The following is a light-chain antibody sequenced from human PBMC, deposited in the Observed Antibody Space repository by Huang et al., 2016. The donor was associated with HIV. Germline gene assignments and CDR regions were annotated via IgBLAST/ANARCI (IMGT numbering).Light chain of an antibody. Sequence: DIQMTQSPTSLSASVGDRVTITCRASQDISNSVAWYQQKPGKAPELLRYAASRLESGVPSMFSGSGSGTDYTLTISSLQPEDFGTYYCQQYYGAPNFGGGTKVEIK. J-gene: IGKJ4*01. CDR2: AAS. CDR3: QQYYGAPN. V-gene: IGKV1-NL1*01. CDR1: QDISNS.